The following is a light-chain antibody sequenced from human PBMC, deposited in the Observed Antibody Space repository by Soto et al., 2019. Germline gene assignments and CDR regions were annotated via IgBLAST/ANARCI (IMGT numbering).Light chain of an antibody. CDR2: KVS. CDR3: MQGTHWPPYT. V-gene: IGKV2-30*01. Sequence: DVVMTQSPLSLPVTLGQPASISCRSSQSLVYSDGNAYLNWFHQRTGQSPRRLIYKVSYRDSGVPDRFSGSGSGTDFTLKISRGEAEDVGVYYCMQGTHWPPYTFGQGTKLEIK. J-gene: IGKJ2*01. CDR1: QSLVYSDGNAY.